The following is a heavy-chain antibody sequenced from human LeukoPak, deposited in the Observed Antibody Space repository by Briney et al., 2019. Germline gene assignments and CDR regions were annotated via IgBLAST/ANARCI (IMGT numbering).Heavy chain of an antibody. CDR2: IKSKTEGGTT. V-gene: IGHV3-15*01. CDR3: AREFLGYYYMDV. J-gene: IGHJ6*03. CDR1: GFTFSNAW. Sequence: GGSLRLSCAASGFTFSNAWMSWVRQAPGKGLEWVGRIKSKTEGGTTDYGAPVKGRFTISRDDSKNTLYLQMDSLRAEDTAVYYCAREFLGYYYMDVWGKGTTVTVSS.